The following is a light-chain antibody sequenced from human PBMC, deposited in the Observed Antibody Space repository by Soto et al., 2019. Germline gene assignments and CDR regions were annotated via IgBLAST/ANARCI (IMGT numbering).Light chain of an antibody. Sequence: QSVLTQPRSASGTPGQRVTISCSGSSSTIGSNTVNWFQQLPGTAPKLLIYSNYQRPSGVPDRFSGSKSGTSASLAISGLQSEDEADYYCAAWDDSLNGGVVFGGGTKLTVL. CDR3: AAWDDSLNGGVV. CDR1: SSTIGSNT. J-gene: IGLJ2*01. CDR2: SNY. V-gene: IGLV1-44*01.